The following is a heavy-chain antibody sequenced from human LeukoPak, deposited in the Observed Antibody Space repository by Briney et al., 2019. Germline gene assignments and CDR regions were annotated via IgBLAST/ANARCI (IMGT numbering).Heavy chain of an antibody. J-gene: IGHJ3*02. V-gene: IGHV1-8*01. D-gene: IGHD2-21*01. Sequence: GASVKVSCKASGYTFTSYDINWVRQAPGQGLEWMGWMNPKSGNTGYARKFQGRVSMTSDTPLSTAYMELSSLRSEDTAVYYCARDLGVGGDEGAFDIWGQGTMVTVSS. CDR2: MNPKSGNT. CDR3: ARDLGVGGDEGAFDI. CDR1: GYTFTSYD.